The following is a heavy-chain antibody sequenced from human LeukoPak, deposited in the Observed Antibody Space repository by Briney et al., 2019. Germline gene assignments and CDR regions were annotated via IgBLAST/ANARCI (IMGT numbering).Heavy chain of an antibody. J-gene: IGHJ5*02. V-gene: IGHV4-4*07. CDR1: GGSISSYY. CDR3: ARANYDFWSGYCMGRNNWFDP. D-gene: IGHD3-3*01. CDR2: IYTSGST. Sequence: PSETLSLTCTVSGGSISSYYWRWIRQPARKGLAWIGRIYTSGSTNYNPSLKSRVTISVDKSKNQFSLKLSSVTATDTAVYFCARANYDFWSGYCMGRNNWFDPWGQGTLVTVSS.